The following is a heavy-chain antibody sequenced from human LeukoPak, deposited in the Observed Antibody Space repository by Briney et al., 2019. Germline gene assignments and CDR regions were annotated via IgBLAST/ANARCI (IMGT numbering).Heavy chain of an antibody. CDR1: GGSFSGYY. Sequence: PSETLSLTCAVYGGSFSGYYWSWIRQPPGKGLEWIGEINHSGSTNYNPSLKSRVTISVDTSKNQFSLKLTSVTAADTAVYYWARVCRCPPLTPYRGGWWLGACEYWGRETLVTVSS. D-gene: IGHD6-19*01. V-gene: IGHV4-34*01. CDR2: INHSGST. J-gene: IGHJ4*02. CDR3: ARVCRCPPLTPYRGGWWLGACEY.